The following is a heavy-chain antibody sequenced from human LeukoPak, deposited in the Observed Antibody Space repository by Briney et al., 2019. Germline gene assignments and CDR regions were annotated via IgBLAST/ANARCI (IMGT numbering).Heavy chain of an antibody. J-gene: IGHJ4*02. Sequence: SETLSLTCAVYGGSFSGYYWSWLRQPPGKGLEWIGEINHSGSTNYNPSLESRVTISADPSKNQFSLKLSSVTAADTAVYFCVREIGYCSSTSCYVPEYWGQGTLVTVSS. CDR2: INHSGST. CDR3: VREIGYCSSTSCYVPEY. D-gene: IGHD2-2*03. CDR1: GGSFSGYY. V-gene: IGHV4-34*01.